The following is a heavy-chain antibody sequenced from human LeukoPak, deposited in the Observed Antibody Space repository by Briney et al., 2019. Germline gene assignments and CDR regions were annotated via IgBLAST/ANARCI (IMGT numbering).Heavy chain of an antibody. CDR3: ARDATYCTNGVCYTRFDY. J-gene: IGHJ4*02. V-gene: IGHV3-7*01. D-gene: IGHD2-8*01. Sequence: PGGSLRLSCAASGFTFTSHWMSWVRQAPGKGLEWVARMNLDGSEKYYVDSVKGRFTISRDKAKTSLYLEMNSLRAEDTAVYYCARDATYCTNGVCYTRFDYWGQGTLVTVSS. CDR2: MNLDGSEK. CDR1: GFTFTSHW.